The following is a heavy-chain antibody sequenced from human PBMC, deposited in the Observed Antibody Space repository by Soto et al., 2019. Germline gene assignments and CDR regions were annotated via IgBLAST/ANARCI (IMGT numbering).Heavy chain of an antibody. CDR3: ARDKVLLCFGLIGYDAFDI. Sequence: QVQLQESGPGLVKPSQTLSLTCTVSGGSISSGGYYWSWIRQHPGKGLEWIGYIYYSGSTYYNPALHTHVTLPPHTSNNPFSLKLSAVPAADTALYYCARDKVLLCFGLIGYDAFDIWGHGTMVTLSS. D-gene: IGHD3-10*01. J-gene: IGHJ3*02. V-gene: IGHV4-31*01. CDR1: GGSISSGGYY. CDR2: IYYSGST.